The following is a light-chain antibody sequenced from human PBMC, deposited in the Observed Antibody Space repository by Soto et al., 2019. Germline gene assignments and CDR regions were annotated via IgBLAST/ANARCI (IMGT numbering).Light chain of an antibody. CDR3: QQYYRTPLT. CDR2: WAS. V-gene: IGKV4-1*01. Sequence: DVVLTQSPDSLAVSLGARATINCKTSQSVLFNSNNMNFLAWIQQKPGQPPKLLIYWASTRASGVPDRFSGSGSGTDFTLTIASLQAEDVATYYCQQYYRTPLTFGGGTKVEIK. J-gene: IGKJ4*01. CDR1: QSVLFNSNNMNF.